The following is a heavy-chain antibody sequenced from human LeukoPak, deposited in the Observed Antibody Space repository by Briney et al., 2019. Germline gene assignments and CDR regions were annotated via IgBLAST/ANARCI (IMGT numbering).Heavy chain of an antibody. D-gene: IGHD6-13*01. J-gene: IGHJ4*02. CDR1: GFTFSSYR. V-gene: IGHV3-21*01. CDR3: AKDRVTWSSSWYYLDY. Sequence: GGSLRLSCAASGFTFSSYRMNWVRQAPGKGLEWVSSISSSSSYIYYADSVKGRFTISRDNAKNSLYLQMNSLRAEDTAVYYCAKDRVTWSSSWYYLDYWGQGTLVTVSS. CDR2: ISSSSSYI.